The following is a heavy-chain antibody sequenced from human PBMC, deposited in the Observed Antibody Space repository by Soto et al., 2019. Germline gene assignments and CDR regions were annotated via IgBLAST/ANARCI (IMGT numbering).Heavy chain of an antibody. D-gene: IGHD3-22*01. CDR3: ARDYPYSSGPALDY. CDR2: IYSDGST. CDR1: GFTVSSNY. V-gene: IGHV3-53*01. J-gene: IGHJ4*02. Sequence: PGGSLRLSCAVSGFTVSSNYMSWVRQAPGEGLEWVSVIYSDGSTYYTDSVKGRFTISRDNSKNTLYLQMNSLRAEDTAVYYCARDYPYSSGPALDYWGQGTLVTVSS.